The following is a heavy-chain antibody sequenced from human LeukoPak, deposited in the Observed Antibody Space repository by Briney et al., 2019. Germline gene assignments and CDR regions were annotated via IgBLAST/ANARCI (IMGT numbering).Heavy chain of an antibody. CDR3: AREGLGPTFSAWFDP. CDR1: GFTFSSYG. Sequence: GGSLRLSCAASGFTFSSYGMHWVRQAPGKGLEWVAFIRYDGSNKYYADSVKGRFTISRDNSKNTLYLQMNSLTSEDTAIYFCAREGLGPTFSAWFDPWGQGTLVTVSS. J-gene: IGHJ5*02. CDR2: IRYDGSNK. D-gene: IGHD1-26*01. V-gene: IGHV3-30*02.